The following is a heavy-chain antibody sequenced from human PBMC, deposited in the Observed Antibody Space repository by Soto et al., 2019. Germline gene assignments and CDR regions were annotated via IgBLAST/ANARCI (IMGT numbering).Heavy chain of an antibody. CDR3: ANSQWRSSEDY. D-gene: IGHD3-16*01. CDR2: ISYDGSNK. V-gene: IGHV3-30*18. CDR1: EFTFSGYG. Sequence: QVQLVESGGGVVQPGRSLRLSCADSEFTFSGYGMHWVRHAPGKGLEWVAVISYDGSNKYYADSVKGRFTISRDNSKNTLYLQMNSLRAEHTAVYYCANSQWRSSEDYWGQGTLVTVSS. J-gene: IGHJ4*02.